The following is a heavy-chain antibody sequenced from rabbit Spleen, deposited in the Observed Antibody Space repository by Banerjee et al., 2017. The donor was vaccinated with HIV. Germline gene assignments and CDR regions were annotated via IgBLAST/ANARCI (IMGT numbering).Heavy chain of an antibody. CDR1: GFSFSSSYY. J-gene: IGHJ4*01. D-gene: IGHD1-1*01. CDR3: ARDLVGVIGWNFNL. CDR2: IYAGSSGST. Sequence: QSLEESGGDLVKPGASLTLTCTASGFSFSSSYYICWVRQAPGKGLEWIACIYAGSSGSTYYASWARGRFTVSKTSSTTMTLQMTSLTAADTATYLCARDLVGVIGWNFNLWGQGTLVTVS. V-gene: IGHV1S40*01.